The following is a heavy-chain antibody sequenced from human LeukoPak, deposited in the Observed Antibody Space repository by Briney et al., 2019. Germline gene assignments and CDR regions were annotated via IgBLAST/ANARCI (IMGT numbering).Heavy chain of an antibody. CDR3: ARDLIYMVTSPEPRFDS. V-gene: IGHV1-18*01. CDR1: GYTFTSYG. CDR2: IIAYNCNA. J-gene: IGHJ4*02. D-gene: IGHD5-18*01. Sequence: ASVKVSFKSSGYTFTSYGISWVRQAPGQGLEWMGWIIAYNCNANYAHKIQGRIIMATDPSTSTAYMELRSLRSEPTAAYYCARDLIYMVTSPEPRFDSWGAGKLVTVSS.